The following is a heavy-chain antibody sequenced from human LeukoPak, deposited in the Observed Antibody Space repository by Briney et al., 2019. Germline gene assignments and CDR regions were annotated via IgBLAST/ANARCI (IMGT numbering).Heavy chain of an antibody. Sequence: VGSLRLSCVASGFTFSSYGMHWVRQAPGKGPEWVAVISYDGSDRYYANFVKGRFTISRDNSKNTLFLQTNSMRPEDTAVYYCAKGVSRGVDPTGLEYWGQGTLVTVSS. J-gene: IGHJ4*02. CDR3: AKGVSRGVDPTGLEY. D-gene: IGHD1-1*01. CDR2: ISYDGSDR. CDR1: GFTFSSYG. V-gene: IGHV3-30*18.